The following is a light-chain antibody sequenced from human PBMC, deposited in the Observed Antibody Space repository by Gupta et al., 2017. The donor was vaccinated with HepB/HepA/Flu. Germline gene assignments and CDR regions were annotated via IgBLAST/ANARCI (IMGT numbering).Light chain of an antibody. V-gene: IGLV2-14*01. J-gene: IGLJ2*01. CDR3: SSYTTTSAVEV. CDR1: TRDVGGDNH. Sequence: QSALIPPASVSGSPRQSITISCTGTTRDVGGDNHVCWYQQDTGKAPKLIIYDVYYRPSGIANRLSGSKSGNTASLTISGLQSEDEANYYCSSYTTTSAVEVFGGGTKLTVL. CDR2: DVY.